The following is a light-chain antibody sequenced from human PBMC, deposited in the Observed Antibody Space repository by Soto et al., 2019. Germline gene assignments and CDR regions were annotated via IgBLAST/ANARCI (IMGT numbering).Light chain of an antibody. CDR3: QQYGSSPRT. Sequence: EIVMTQSPATLSVSPGERATLSCRASQSVSSNLAWYQQKPGQAPRLLIYGASTRATGIPDRFSGSGSGPDFTLTISRLEPEDFAVYYCQQYGSSPRTSGPGTKVDIK. CDR1: QSVSSN. V-gene: IGKV3-20*01. CDR2: GAS. J-gene: IGKJ3*01.